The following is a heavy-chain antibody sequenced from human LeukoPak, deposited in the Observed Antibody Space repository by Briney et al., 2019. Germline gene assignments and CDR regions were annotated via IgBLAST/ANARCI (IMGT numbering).Heavy chain of an antibody. J-gene: IGHJ4*02. CDR1: GFTFSSYW. V-gene: IGHV3-74*01. Sequence: QTGGSLRLSCAASGFTFSSYWMHWVRQAPGEGLVWVSRIKSDGSVTWYADSVKGRFTISRDNAKNMLYLQMNSLRDEDTAVYFCARDHDAVGTTIDHRGQGTLVTVSS. CDR3: ARDHDAVGTTIDH. D-gene: IGHD1-14*01. CDR2: IKSDGSVT.